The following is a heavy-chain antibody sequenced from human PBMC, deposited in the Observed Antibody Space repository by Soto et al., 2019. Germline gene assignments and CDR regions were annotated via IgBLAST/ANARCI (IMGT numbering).Heavy chain of an antibody. D-gene: IGHD2-2*01. Sequence: EVQVVESGGGLVKPGGSLRLSCTASGSTFRTYGMNWVRQAPGKGLEWVSSISNSGDYIYYADSVQGRFTISRDNAKNSPYLQMNSVRAEDTAVYFCARDESAGSSIRYWGQGILVTVSS. CDR3: ARDESAGSSIRY. V-gene: IGHV3-21*01. CDR2: ISNSGDYI. CDR1: GSTFRTYG. J-gene: IGHJ4*02.